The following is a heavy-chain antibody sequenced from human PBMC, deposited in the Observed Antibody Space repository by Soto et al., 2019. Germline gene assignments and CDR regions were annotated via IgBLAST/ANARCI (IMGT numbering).Heavy chain of an antibody. J-gene: IGHJ4*02. CDR3: AKPAVGSCTDGGCTPFYDY. D-gene: IGHD2-8*01. CDR1: GFTFSSYA. CDR2: ISGSGGST. V-gene: IGHV3-23*01. Sequence: LRLSCAASGFTFSSYAMSWVRQAPGKGLEWVSAISGSGGSTYYADFVKGRFTISRDNSKNTLSLQMNSLRAEDTAVYYCAKPAVGSCTDGGCTPFYDYWGQGTLVTVSS.